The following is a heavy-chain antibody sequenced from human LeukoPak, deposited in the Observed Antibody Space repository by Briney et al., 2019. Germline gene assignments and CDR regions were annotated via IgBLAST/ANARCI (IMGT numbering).Heavy chain of an antibody. Sequence: PSETLSLTCTVSGGSISSYYWSWIRQPPGKGLEWIGYIYYSGSTNYNPSLKSRVTISVDTSKNQFSLKLGSVTAADTAVYYCARGCSSTSCYGLYYFDYWGQGTLVTVPS. CDR3: ARGCSSTSCYGLYYFDY. V-gene: IGHV4-59*01. D-gene: IGHD2-2*01. CDR2: IYYSGST. J-gene: IGHJ4*02. CDR1: GGSISSYY.